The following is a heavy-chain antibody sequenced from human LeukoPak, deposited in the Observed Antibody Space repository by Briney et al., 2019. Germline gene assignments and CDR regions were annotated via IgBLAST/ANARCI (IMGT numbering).Heavy chain of an antibody. CDR2: VSYDGSDK. Sequence: GGSLRLSCAASGFTFSSYGMHWVRQAPGKGLEWVAVVSYDGSDKHYADSVKGRFTISRDNSKNTLYLQMNSLRAEDTAVYYCAKGLDRAAAAYYFDYWGQGTLVTVS. CDR3: AKGLDRAAAAYYFDY. D-gene: IGHD6-13*01. CDR1: GFTFSSYG. V-gene: IGHV3-30*18. J-gene: IGHJ4*02.